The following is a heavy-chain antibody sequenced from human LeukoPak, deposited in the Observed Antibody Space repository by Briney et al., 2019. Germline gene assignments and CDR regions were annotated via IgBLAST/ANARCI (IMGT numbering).Heavy chain of an antibody. V-gene: IGHV4-59*01. CDR3: ARGASPHCSGGSCFPNWFDP. D-gene: IGHD2-15*01. CDR1: GGSISSYY. Sequence: PSETLSLTCTVSGGSISSYYWGWIRQPPGKGLEWIGYIYYSGSTNYNPSLKSRVTISVDTSKNQFSLKLSSVTAADTAVYYCARGASPHCSGGSCFPNWFDPWGQGTLVTVSS. J-gene: IGHJ5*02. CDR2: IYYSGST.